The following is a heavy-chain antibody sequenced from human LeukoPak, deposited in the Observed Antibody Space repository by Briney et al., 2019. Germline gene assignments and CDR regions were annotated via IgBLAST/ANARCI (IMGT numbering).Heavy chain of an antibody. V-gene: IGHV3-23*01. Sequence: PGGSLRPSCAASGFTFSSYAMTWVRQAPGKGLEWVSFISQSGGRSTDYADSVKGRFTISRDNSKNTLYLQMNSLRAEDTAVYHCARDLGCSTTSCRYNWFDPWGQGTLVTVSS. CDR3: ARDLGCSTTSCRYNWFDP. J-gene: IGHJ5*02. CDR2: ISQSGGRST. D-gene: IGHD2-2*01. CDR1: GFTFSSYA.